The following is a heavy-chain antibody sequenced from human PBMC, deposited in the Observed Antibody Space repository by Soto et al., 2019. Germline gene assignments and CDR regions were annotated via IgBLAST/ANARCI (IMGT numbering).Heavy chain of an antibody. D-gene: IGHD6-19*01. CDR2: INADNGNT. V-gene: IGHV1-3*01. CDR3: ARDDVGSAWPY. J-gene: IGHJ4*02. Sequence: QVQLVQSAADVKKPGASVKVSCKTSGYSFIANAVHWVRQAPGQGLEWMGWINADNGNTKYSRKMQGRLTISRDTSASTEYMELTGLTSEDTAVYFCARDDVGSAWPYWGQGTLITVSS. CDR1: GYSFIANA.